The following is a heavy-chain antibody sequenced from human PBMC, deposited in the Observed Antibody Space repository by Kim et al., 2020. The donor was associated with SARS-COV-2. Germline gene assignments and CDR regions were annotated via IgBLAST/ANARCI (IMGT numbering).Heavy chain of an antibody. J-gene: IGHJ5*01. Sequence: GGSLRLSCAASGFTFPEYAMYWVRRAPGKGLEWVSGVSWNSDTVGYADSVKGRFTISRDNAKNSLYMQMNNLRVEDTALYYCAKAGGPGSYFGGRFDSWGQGTLVTVSS. CDR3: AKAGGPGSYFGGRFDS. CDR1: GFTFPEYA. D-gene: IGHD3-10*01. V-gene: IGHV3-9*01. CDR2: VSWNSDTV.